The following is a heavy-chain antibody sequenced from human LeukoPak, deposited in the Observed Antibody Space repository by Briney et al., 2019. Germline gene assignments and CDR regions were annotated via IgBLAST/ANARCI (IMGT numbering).Heavy chain of an antibody. D-gene: IGHD2-2*01. CDR2: MHYSGST. CDR1: GGSISSGSHY. Sequence: SETLSLTCSVSGGSISSGSHYWGWIRQPPGKGLEWIQSMHYSGSTDYNPSLKSRVTISIDTSKNHFSLKLRFVTAADTAVYYCARLGYCSGTSCYVDQWGQGTLVTVSS. V-gene: IGHV4-39*02. J-gene: IGHJ4*02. CDR3: ARLGYCSGTSCYVDQ.